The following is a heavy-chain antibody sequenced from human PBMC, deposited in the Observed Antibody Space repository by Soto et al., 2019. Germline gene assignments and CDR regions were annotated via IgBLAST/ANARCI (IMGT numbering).Heavy chain of an antibody. CDR2: IYWNDDK. Sequence: ESGPTLVNPTQTLTLTCTFSGFSLSTSGVGVGWIRQPPGKALEWLALIYWNDDKRYSPSLRSRLTITKDTSKNQVVLTMTNMDPVDTATYYCAHRVQQWLVPQNWFDPWGQGTLVTVSS. D-gene: IGHD6-19*01. CDR3: AHRVQQWLVPQNWFDP. V-gene: IGHV2-5*01. CDR1: GFSLSTSGVG. J-gene: IGHJ5*02.